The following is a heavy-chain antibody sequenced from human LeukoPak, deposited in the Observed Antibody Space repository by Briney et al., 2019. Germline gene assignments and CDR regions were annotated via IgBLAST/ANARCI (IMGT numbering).Heavy chain of an antibody. V-gene: IGHV3-21*01. CDR3: ARDRVAAALHLDY. J-gene: IGHJ4*02. Sequence: GGSLRLSCAASGFTFSSYSMNWVRQAPGKGLEWVSSISSSSSYIYYADSVKGRFTISRGNAKNSLYLQMNSLRAEDTAVYYCARDRVAAALHLDYWGQGTLVTVSS. D-gene: IGHD6-13*01. CDR2: ISSSSSYI. CDR1: GFTFSSYS.